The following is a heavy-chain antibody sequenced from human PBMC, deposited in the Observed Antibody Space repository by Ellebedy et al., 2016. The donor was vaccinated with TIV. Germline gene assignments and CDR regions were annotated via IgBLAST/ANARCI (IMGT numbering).Heavy chain of an antibody. Sequence: SVKVSCXASGFTFTSSAMQWVRQARGQRLEWIGWIVVGSGNTNYAQKFQERVTITRDMSTSTAYMELSSLRSEDTAVYYCAAGFGYSYGFDYWGQGTLVTVSS. CDR3: AAGFGYSYGFDY. V-gene: IGHV1-58*02. D-gene: IGHD5-18*01. CDR1: GFTFTSSA. CDR2: IVVGSGNT. J-gene: IGHJ4*02.